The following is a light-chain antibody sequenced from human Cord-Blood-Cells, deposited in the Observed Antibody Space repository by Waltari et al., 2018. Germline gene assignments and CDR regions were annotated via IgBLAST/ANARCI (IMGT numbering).Light chain of an antibody. CDR2: AAT. J-gene: IGKJ1*01. CDR1: QGIRND. V-gene: IGKV1-6*01. CDR3: LQDYNYPWT. Sequence: AIQMTQSPSSLSASVGGRVTITCRASQGIRNDLGWYQQKPGKAPKLLIYAATSLQSGVPSRFSGSGSGTDFNLTISSLQPEDFATYYCLQDYNYPWTFGQGTKVEIK.